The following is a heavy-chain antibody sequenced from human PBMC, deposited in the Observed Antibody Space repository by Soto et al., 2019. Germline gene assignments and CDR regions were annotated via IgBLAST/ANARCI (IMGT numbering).Heavy chain of an antibody. J-gene: IGHJ4*02. CDR3: ARDRIVGTSYFDY. V-gene: IGHV4-4*07. CDR1: GASINSFY. Sequence: QAQLQESGPGLVKPSETLSLTCTVSGASINSFYWTWIRQAAGKGLEWIGRIYSSGTTNYNPSLKSRVTMSVDTSKNQFSLNVTSVTAADTAVYYCARDRIVGTSYFDYWGQGILVTVSS. D-gene: IGHD1-26*01. CDR2: IYSSGTT.